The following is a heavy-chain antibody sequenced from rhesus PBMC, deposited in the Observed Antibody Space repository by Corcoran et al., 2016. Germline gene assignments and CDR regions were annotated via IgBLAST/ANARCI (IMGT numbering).Heavy chain of an antibody. CDR1: GYSLSSGYG. CDR2: ISYGGHT. Sequence: QVQLQESGPGLVKPSETLSLPCAVSGYSLSSGYGWSWVRQPPGKGLEWIGYISYGGHTAYNPSLKSRVTISRDTSKNQFFLKLTSVTAADTAVYYCARDWGEYDYWGQGVSVTVSS. CDR3: ARDWGEYDY. V-gene: IGHV4-122*02. D-gene: IGHD2-15*01. J-gene: IGHJ4*01.